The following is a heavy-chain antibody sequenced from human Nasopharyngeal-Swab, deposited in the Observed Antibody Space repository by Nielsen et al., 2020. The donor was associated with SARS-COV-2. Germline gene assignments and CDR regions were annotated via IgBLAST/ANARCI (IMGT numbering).Heavy chain of an antibody. CDR3: ARQGFGEGD. D-gene: IGHD3-10*01. J-gene: IGHJ4*02. CDR2: VHNSGAT. CDR1: GASISSGHYY. Sequence: SETLSLTRTVSGASISSGHYYWGWIRQPPGKGLEWIASVHNSGATYYNPSLKSRVTIDIDTSKNHFSLRLHSVTAADTAIYYCARQGFGEGDWGQGTLVTVSS. V-gene: IGHV4-39*02.